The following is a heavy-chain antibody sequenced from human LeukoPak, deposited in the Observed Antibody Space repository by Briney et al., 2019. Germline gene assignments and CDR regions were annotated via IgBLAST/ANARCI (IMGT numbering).Heavy chain of an antibody. CDR2: IIPIFGTA. J-gene: IGHJ4*02. Sequence: SVKVSCKASGGTFSNYAISWVRQAPGQGLEWMGGIIPIFGTANYAQKFQGRVAITADESTSTAYMELSSLRSEDTAVYYCATVEGATTWMVPFDYWGQGTLVTVSS. CDR1: GGTFSNYA. D-gene: IGHD1-26*01. CDR3: ATVEGATTWMVPFDY. V-gene: IGHV1-69*13.